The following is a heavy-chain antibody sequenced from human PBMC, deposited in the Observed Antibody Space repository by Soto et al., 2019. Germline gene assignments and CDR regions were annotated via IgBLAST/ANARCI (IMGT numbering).Heavy chain of an antibody. J-gene: IGHJ6*04. CDR2: IYYSGST. CDR3: EREGRLSNYYQYGMEV. D-gene: IGHD2-15*01. V-gene: IGHV4-59*01. CDR1: GGSISSYY. Sequence: SETLSLSCTVSGGSISSYYRCWIRPPPGKGLEWVGYIYYSGSTNYTPTLKSRVTISVDTSNNQSSMKLSSVTAADTAVYYCEREGRLSNYYQYGMEVWGKGTTVTVP.